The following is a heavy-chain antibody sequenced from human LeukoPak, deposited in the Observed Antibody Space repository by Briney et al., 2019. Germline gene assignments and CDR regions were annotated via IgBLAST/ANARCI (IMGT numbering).Heavy chain of an antibody. V-gene: IGHV3-23*01. Sequence: GGSLRLSCAASGFTFSSYAMGWVRQAPGKGLEWVSTISGSGGSTYYADSVKGRFTISRDNSKNTLYLQLNSLRAEDTAVYYCANDGRNDRTLGWFDPWGQGTPVAVSS. D-gene: IGHD3-22*01. J-gene: IGHJ5*02. CDR2: ISGSGGST. CDR1: GFTFSSYA. CDR3: ANDGRNDRTLGWFDP.